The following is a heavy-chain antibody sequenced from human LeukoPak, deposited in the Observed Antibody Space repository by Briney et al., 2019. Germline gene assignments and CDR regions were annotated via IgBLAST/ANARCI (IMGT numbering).Heavy chain of an antibody. CDR3: ARQRTVGSYFDY. Sequence: SETLSLTCTVSGGSISSYYWSWIRQPPGKGLEWIGYIYYSGSTNYNPSLKSRVTISVDTSKNQFSLKLSSVTAADTAVYYCARQRTVGSYFDYWGQGTLVTVSS. D-gene: IGHD4-23*01. CDR1: GGSISSYY. V-gene: IGHV4-59*01. CDR2: IYYSGST. J-gene: IGHJ4*02.